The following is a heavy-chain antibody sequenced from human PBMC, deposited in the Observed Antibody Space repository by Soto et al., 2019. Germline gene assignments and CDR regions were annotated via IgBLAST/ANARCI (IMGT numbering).Heavy chain of an antibody. CDR3: ARTAANYYYYYGMDV. V-gene: IGHV3-48*03. Sequence: SLRLSCAASGFTFSSYEMNWVRQAPGKGLEWVSYISSSGSTIYYADSVKGRFTISRDNGKNSLYLQMNSLRAEDTAVYYCARTAANYYYYYGMDVWGQGATVTVSS. J-gene: IGHJ6*02. D-gene: IGHD2-21*02. CDR1: GFTFSSYE. CDR2: ISSSGSTI.